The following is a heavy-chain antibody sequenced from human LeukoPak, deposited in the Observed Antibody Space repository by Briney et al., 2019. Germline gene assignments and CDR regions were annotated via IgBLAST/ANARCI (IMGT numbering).Heavy chain of an antibody. Sequence: SETLSLTCTVSGYSISSGYYWGWIRQPPGKGLEWIGSIYHSGSTYYNPSLKSRVTISVDTSKNQFSLKLSSVTAADTAVYYCARSTMVRGVPVRFDPWGQGTLVTVSS. V-gene: IGHV4-38-2*02. CDR3: ARSTMVRGVPVRFDP. CDR2: IYHSGST. J-gene: IGHJ5*02. D-gene: IGHD3-10*01. CDR1: GYSISSGYY.